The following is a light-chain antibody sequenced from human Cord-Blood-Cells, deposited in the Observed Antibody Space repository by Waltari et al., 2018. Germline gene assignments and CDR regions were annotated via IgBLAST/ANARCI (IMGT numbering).Light chain of an antibody. J-gene: IGLJ3*02. V-gene: IGLV2-14*03. Sequence: QSALTQPASVSGSPGQSITISCTGTSSDVGGYNYVSWCQQHPGKAPKLRIYDVSNRPSGVANRFSGASACNTAALTISGPQADDEADYYCSSYTSSSTWVFGGGTKLTVL. CDR2: DVS. CDR3: SSYTSSSTWV. CDR1: SSDVGGYNY.